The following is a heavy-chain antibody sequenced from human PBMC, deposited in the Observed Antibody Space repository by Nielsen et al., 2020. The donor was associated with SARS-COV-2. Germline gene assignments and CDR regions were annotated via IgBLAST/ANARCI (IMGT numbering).Heavy chain of an antibody. CDR2: TSYDGYLK. Sequence: GESLKISCAASGFTFDRYAMHWVRQAPGKGLEWVAITSYDGYLKYYADSVKGRFTVSRDNSKNTLFLQMNSLRAEDTAVYYCAREYQLPGYYYYYYMDVWGKGTTVTVSS. CDR1: GFTFDRYA. D-gene: IGHD2-2*01. V-gene: IGHV3-30*04. J-gene: IGHJ6*03. CDR3: AREYQLPGYYYYYYMDV.